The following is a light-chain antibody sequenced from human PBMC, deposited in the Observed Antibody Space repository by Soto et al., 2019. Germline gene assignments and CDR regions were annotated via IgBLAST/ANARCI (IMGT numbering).Light chain of an antibody. J-gene: IGLJ1*01. CDR3: SSYAGSNRV. CDR2: EVS. V-gene: IGLV2-8*01. Sequence: QSVLTQPPSASGSPGQSVTISCTGTSSDVGDYNYVSWYQQHPGKAPKLMIYEVSKRPSGVPDRFSGSKSGNMASLTVSGLQAEDEADYYCSSYAGSNRVFGTGTKLTVL. CDR1: SSDVGDYNY.